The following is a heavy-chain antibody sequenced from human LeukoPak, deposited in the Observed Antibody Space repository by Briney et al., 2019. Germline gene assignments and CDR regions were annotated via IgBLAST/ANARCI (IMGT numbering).Heavy chain of an antibody. J-gene: IGHJ6*03. CDR1: GFTVSSSY. V-gene: IGHV3-53*01. CDR2: IYSGDNT. Sequence: GGSLRLSCAASGFTVSSSYMSWVRQAPGKGLEWVSVIYSGDNTYYADSVKGRFTISRDSSKNTLYLQMNSLRAEDTAVYYCAKDNSSPYYYYYMDVWGKGTTVTVSS. D-gene: IGHD2/OR15-2a*01. CDR3: AKDNSSPYYYYYMDV.